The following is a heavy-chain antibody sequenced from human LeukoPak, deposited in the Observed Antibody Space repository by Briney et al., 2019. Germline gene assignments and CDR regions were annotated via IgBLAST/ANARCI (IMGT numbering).Heavy chain of an antibody. Sequence: PSETLSLTCTVSGGSISSYYWSWIRQPAGKGLEWIGHVSYSGSTNYNPSLKSRVTISVDTSKNQLSLQLTSVTAADTAVYYCARHSRIAATGTKAFDIRGQGTMVTVS. CDR3: ARHSRIAATGTKAFDI. V-gene: IGHV4-59*08. J-gene: IGHJ3*02. CDR1: GGSISSYY. D-gene: IGHD6-13*01. CDR2: VSYSGST.